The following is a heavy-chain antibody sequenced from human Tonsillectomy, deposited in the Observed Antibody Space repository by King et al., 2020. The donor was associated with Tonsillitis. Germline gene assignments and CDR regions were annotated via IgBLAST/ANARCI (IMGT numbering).Heavy chain of an antibody. CDR2: MYHSGST. V-gene: IGHV4-59*01. J-gene: IGHJ4*02. CDR3: ARVGSGSPHVDY. Sequence: QLQESGPGLVKPSETLSLTCTVSGGSISSYYWSWIRQPPGKGLEGMWYMYHSGSTNYNPSLKSRVTISVDTSKNQFSLKLSSGTAADTAVYYCARVGSGSPHVDYWGQGTLVTVSS. D-gene: IGHD6-19*01. CDR1: GGSISSYY.